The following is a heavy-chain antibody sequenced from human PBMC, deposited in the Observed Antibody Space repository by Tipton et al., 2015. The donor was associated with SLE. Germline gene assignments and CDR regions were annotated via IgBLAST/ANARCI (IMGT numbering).Heavy chain of an antibody. CDR3: ARQPVYYYYYMDV. J-gene: IGHJ6*03. V-gene: IGHV4-59*08. Sequence: TLSLTCTVSGDSINNHFGSWIRQSPGKGLEWIGYIYYTGSTNYNPSLKSRVTISVDTSKNQFSLKLSSVTAADTAVYYCARQPVYYYYYMDVWGKGTTVTVSS. CDR2: IYYTGST. CDR1: GDSINNHF.